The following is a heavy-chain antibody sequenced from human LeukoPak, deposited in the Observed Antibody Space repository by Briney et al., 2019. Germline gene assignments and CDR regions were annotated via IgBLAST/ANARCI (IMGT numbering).Heavy chain of an antibody. J-gene: IGHJ5*02. V-gene: IGHV1-8*01. D-gene: IGHD2-2*01. CDR1: GYTFTSYD. Sequence: GASVKVSCKASGYTFTSYDINWVRQATGRGLEWMGWMNPNSGNTGYAQKFQGRVTMTRNTSISTAYMELSSLRSEDTAVYYCARVVPAAITNWFDPWGQGTLVTVSS. CDR2: MNPNSGNT. CDR3: ARVVPAAITNWFDP.